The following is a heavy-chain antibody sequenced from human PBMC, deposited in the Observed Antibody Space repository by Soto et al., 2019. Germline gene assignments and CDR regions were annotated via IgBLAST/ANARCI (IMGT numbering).Heavy chain of an antibody. CDR2: IYPGDSDT. CDR3: APRIAASGNFSFDY. Sequence: PGESLKISCKGSGYTFPSYWIAWVRQMPGKGLEWMGIIYPGDSDTRYSPSFQGQVTISADKSISTAYLQWSSLKASDTAMYYWAPRIAASGNFSFDYWGKGPLVTVPS. V-gene: IGHV5-51*01. CDR1: GYTFPSYW. J-gene: IGHJ4*02. D-gene: IGHD6-13*01.